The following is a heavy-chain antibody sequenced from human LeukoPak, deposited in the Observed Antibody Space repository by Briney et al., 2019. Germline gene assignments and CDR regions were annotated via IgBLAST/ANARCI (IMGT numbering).Heavy chain of an antibody. CDR1: GFTVSNNY. CDR2: IYSGGST. J-gene: IGHJ6*02. Sequence: RPGGSLRLSCAVSGFTVSNNYMSWVRQAPGKGLEWVSVIYSGGSTYYADSVKGRFTISRDNSKNTLYLQMNSLRAEDTAVYYCARDLMIAVADYYGMDVWGQGTTVTVSS. D-gene: IGHD6-19*01. CDR3: ARDLMIAVADYYGMDV. V-gene: IGHV3-66*01.